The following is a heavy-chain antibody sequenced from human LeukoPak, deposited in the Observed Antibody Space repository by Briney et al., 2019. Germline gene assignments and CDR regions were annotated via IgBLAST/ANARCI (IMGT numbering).Heavy chain of an antibody. CDR3: VRVKGSYFDY. V-gene: IGHV3-48*03. CDR1: GFPLSSYI. Sequence: GGSLRLCCTASGFPLSSYIINWVRQAPGKGLEWVSYISSSGSAIYYVDSVKGRFTVSRDNAKNSLFLQMNSPRAEDTAVYYCVRVKGSYFDYWGQGALVTVSS. CDR2: ISSSGSAI. D-gene: IGHD2-15*01. J-gene: IGHJ4*02.